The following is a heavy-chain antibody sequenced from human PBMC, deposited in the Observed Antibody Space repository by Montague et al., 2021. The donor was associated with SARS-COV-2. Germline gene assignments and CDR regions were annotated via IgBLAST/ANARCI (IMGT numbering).Heavy chain of an antibody. CDR3: ARHSGRDTIFGVVIIFDAFDI. D-gene: IGHD3-3*01. V-gene: IGHV4-39*01. J-gene: IGHJ3*02. Sequence: ETLSLTCTVSGGSISSSNYYWGWIRQPPGKGLEWIGSIYYSGSTYYTPSLKSRVSISVDTSKNQFSLRLSSVTAADTAVYYCARHSGRDTIFGVVIIFDAFDIWGQGTMVTVSS. CDR2: IYYSGST. CDR1: GGSISSSNYY.